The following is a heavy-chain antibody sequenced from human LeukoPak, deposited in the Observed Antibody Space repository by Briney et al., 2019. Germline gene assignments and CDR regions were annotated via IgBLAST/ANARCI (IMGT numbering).Heavy chain of an antibody. CDR1: GGTFSSYA. D-gene: IGHD2-2*01. CDR2: IIPIFGTA. V-gene: IGHV1-69*13. Sequence: GASVKVSCKASGGTFSSYAISWVRQAPGQGLEWMGGIIPIFGTANYAQKFQGRVTITADESTSTAYMELSSLRSEDTAVYYCAYVYCSSTSCYPPFYYFDYWGQGTLVTVSS. J-gene: IGHJ4*02. CDR3: AYVYCSSTSCYPPFYYFDY.